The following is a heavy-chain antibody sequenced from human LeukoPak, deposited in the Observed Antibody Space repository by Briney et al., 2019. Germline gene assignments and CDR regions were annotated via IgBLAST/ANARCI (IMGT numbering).Heavy chain of an antibody. CDR2: FDREDDET. CDR1: GYRLTEFP. CDR3: AREPGASGDPGFDS. Sequence: ASVKVSCKVSGYRLTEFPMHWVRQVPGKGLEWLGGFDREDDETIYAQKFQGRLTLTEDTSSDTSYMELRSLTPEAPAFYFCAREPGASGDPGFDSGGKGTLVTVS. J-gene: IGHJ4*02. V-gene: IGHV1-24*01. D-gene: IGHD2-21*01.